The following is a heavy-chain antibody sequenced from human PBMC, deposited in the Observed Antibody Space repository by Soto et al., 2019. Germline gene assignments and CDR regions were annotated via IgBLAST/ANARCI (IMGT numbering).Heavy chain of an antibody. Sequence: EVQLLESGGGLVQPGGSLRLACAASGFTFSSYAMSWVRQAPGKGLEWVSSISGNGGTTDYADSVKGRFTVSRDNSTNPLYLQVNSLRVEDTAVYYCATDDKPSSSRLTEFLQHWGQGTLVTLSS. J-gene: IGHJ1*01. V-gene: IGHV3-23*01. CDR2: ISGNGGTT. CDR3: ATDDKPSSSRLTEFLQH. CDR1: GFTFSSYA. D-gene: IGHD6-13*01.